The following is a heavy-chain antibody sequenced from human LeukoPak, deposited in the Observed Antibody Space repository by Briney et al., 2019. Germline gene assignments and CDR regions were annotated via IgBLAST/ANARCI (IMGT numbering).Heavy chain of an antibody. J-gene: IGHJ4*02. V-gene: IGHV3-23*01. CDR3: ARGAAFPSGLTYY. CDR2: ISGSGGST. Sequence: GGSLRLSCAASGFTFSSYAMSWVRQAPGKGLEWVSAISGSGGSTYYADSVKGRFTISRDNAKNSLYLQMNSLRAEDTAVYYCARGAAFPSGLTYYWGQGTLVTVSS. D-gene: IGHD6-19*01. CDR1: GFTFSSYA.